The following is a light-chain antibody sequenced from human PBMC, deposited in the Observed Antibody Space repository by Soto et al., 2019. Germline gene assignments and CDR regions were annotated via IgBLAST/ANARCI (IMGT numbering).Light chain of an antibody. CDR1: SSDVGGYNY. CDR2: DIS. Sequence: QSALTQPASVSGSPGQSITISCTGTSSDVGGYNYVSWYQQHPGKAPKLMIYDISNRGSGVSNYFSGSQFANTAALTISGXXXXXXXXYYCSSYTSSSTPVVFGGGTKLTVL. J-gene: IGLJ2*01. V-gene: IGLV2-14*01. CDR3: SSYTSSSTPVV.